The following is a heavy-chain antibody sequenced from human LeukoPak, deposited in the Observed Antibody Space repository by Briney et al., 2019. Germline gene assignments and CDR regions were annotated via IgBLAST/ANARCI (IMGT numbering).Heavy chain of an antibody. CDR2: ISLTGSTT. J-gene: IGHJ4*02. D-gene: IGHD6-6*01. V-gene: IGHV3-74*01. CDR3: ARGPNSNWSGLDF. CDR1: GFSFSGHW. Sequence: GGSLRLSCIASGFSFSGHWMHWARQLPGKGLVWVSRISLTGSTTSYADSVKGRFTVSRDNAKNTLYLQVNNLRAEDTAVYYCARGPNSNWSGLDFWGQGTLLTVSS.